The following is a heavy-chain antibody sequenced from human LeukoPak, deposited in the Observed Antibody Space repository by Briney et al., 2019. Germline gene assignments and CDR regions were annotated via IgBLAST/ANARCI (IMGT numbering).Heavy chain of an antibody. Sequence: GGSLRLSCTASGFTFSSYTMTWVRQAPGKGLKWVSTITTGDGNTYYADSVKGRFTVSRDDSKNTLYLQMNSLRAEDAAVYYCAKDGGLWVSAHWGDSWGRGTLVTVSS. CDR2: ITTGDGNT. CDR1: GFTFSSYT. D-gene: IGHD7-27*01. V-gene: IGHV3-23*01. CDR3: AKDGGLWVSAHWGDS. J-gene: IGHJ4*02.